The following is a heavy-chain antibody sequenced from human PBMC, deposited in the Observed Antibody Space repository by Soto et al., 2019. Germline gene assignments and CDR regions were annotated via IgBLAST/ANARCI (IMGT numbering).Heavy chain of an antibody. V-gene: IGHV3-23*01. CDR3: AKGLFNYYYGRDV. CDR1: GFTFSSYA. CDR2: ISGSGGST. D-gene: IGHD3-10*01. Sequence: EVQLLESGGGLVQPGGSLRLSCAASGFTFSSYAMSWVRQAPGKGLEWVSAISGSGGSTYYADSVKGRFTIPMDNSKNTLYMQMNSQRAEDTAVYYCAKGLFNYYYGRDVWGQGNTVTAS. J-gene: IGHJ6*02.